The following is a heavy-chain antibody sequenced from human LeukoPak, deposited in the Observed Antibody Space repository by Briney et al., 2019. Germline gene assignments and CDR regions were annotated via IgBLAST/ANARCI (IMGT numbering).Heavy chain of an antibody. Sequence: SETLSLTCTVSGGSCSSDSWSWIRQPPGQGLEWIGYISYSGSTSYNPSLKSRVTISVDPSKSQFSLRLNSVTAADTAMYYCARDLEDFDSPANDYWGQGTHVIVSP. CDR3: ARDLEDFDSPANDY. D-gene: IGHD2-15*01. J-gene: IGHJ4*02. CDR2: ISYSGST. CDR1: GGSCSSDS. V-gene: IGHV4-59*12.